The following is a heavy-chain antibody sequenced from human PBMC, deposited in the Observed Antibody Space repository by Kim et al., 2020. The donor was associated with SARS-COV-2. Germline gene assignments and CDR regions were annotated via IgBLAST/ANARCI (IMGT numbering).Heavy chain of an antibody. V-gene: IGHV1-18*01. Sequence: ASVKVSCKPSGYTFTSYGISWVRQAPGQGLDWMGWISAYNGNTNYAQKFQGRVTMTTDTSTSTAYMELRSLRSDDTAVYYCARDFDSSGYWGTEQDDYWGQGTPVTVSS. D-gene: IGHD3-22*01. CDR3: ARDFDSSGYWGTEQDDY. J-gene: IGHJ4*02. CDR2: ISAYNGNT. CDR1: GYTFTSYG.